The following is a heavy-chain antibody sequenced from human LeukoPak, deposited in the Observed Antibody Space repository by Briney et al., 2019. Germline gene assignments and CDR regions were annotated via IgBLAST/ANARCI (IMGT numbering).Heavy chain of an antibody. D-gene: IGHD3/OR15-3a*01. J-gene: IGHJ4*02. Sequence: GGSLRLSCPASGFTFSDYSMSWVRRAPGKGLEWVSVIYSGGSTYYADSVKGRFTISRDNSKNTLYLQMNSLRAEDTAVYYCARNLGLAFDYWGQGTLVTVSS. V-gene: IGHV3-66*01. CDR3: ARNLGLAFDY. CDR2: IYSGGST. CDR1: GFTFSDYS.